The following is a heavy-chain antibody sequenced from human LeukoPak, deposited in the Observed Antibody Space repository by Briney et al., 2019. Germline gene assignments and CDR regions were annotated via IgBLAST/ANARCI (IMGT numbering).Heavy chain of an antibody. CDR1: GGSISSYY. CDR3: ARQYCSSTSCYEGRNWFDP. J-gene: IGHJ5*02. CDR2: IYYSGST. Sequence: SETLSLTCTVSGGSISSYYWSWIRQPPGKGLEWIGYIYYSGSTNYNPSLKSRVTISVDTSKNQFSLKLSSVTAADTAVYYCARQYCSSTSCYEGRNWFDPWGQGTLVTVSS. V-gene: IGHV4-59*08. D-gene: IGHD2-2*01.